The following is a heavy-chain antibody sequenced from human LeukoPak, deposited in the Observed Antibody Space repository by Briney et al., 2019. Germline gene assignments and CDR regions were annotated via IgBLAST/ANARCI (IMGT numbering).Heavy chain of an antibody. J-gene: IGHJ4*02. V-gene: IGHV3-11*01. CDR3: ARAQVRAAAGTAH. CDR1: GLTFSDYY. Sequence: GGPLRLSCEASGLTFSDYYMTWIRKAPGKGLNWFSYISSSGSTIYYADSVKGRFTISRDNAKNSLYLQMNSLRAEDTAVYYCARAQVRAAAGTAHWGQGTLVTVSS. D-gene: IGHD6-13*01. CDR2: ISSSGSTI.